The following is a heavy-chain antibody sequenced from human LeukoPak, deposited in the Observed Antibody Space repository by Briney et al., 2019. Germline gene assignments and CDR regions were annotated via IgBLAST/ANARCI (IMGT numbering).Heavy chain of an antibody. Sequence: ASVKVSCKASGYTFTSYGISWVRQAPGQGLEWMGWISAYNGNTNYARKLQGRVTMTTDTSTSTAYMELRSLRSDDTAVYYCALIVVVPAATPLNFDYWGQGTLVTVSS. V-gene: IGHV1-18*01. J-gene: IGHJ4*02. D-gene: IGHD2-2*01. CDR2: ISAYNGNT. CDR1: GYTFTSYG. CDR3: ALIVVVPAATPLNFDY.